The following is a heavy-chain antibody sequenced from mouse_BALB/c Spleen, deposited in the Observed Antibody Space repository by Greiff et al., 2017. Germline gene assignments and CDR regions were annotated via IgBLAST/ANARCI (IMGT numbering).Heavy chain of an antibody. Sequence: EVKLVESGGGLVKPGGSLKLSCAASGFTFSSYAMSWVRQSPEKRLEWVAEISSGGSYTYYPDTVTGRFTISRDNAKNTLYLEMSSLRSEDTAMYYCARDRAAWFAYWGQGTLVTVSA. D-gene: IGHD3-1*01. CDR3: ARDRAAWFAY. J-gene: IGHJ3*01. CDR2: ISSGGSYT. CDR1: GFTFSSYA. V-gene: IGHV5-9-4*01.